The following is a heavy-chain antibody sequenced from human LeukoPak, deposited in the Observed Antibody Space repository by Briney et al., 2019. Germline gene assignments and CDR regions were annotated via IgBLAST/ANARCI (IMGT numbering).Heavy chain of an antibody. Sequence: SSETLSLTCTVSGYSISSGYYWGWIRQPPGKGLEWIGSIYHSGSTYYNPSLKSRVTISVDTSKNQFSLKLSSVTAADTAVYYCARHFTRRRLYGSGSYCFDYWGQGTLVTVSS. CDR3: ARHFTRRRLYGSGSYCFDY. CDR2: IYHSGST. CDR1: GYSISSGYY. J-gene: IGHJ4*02. D-gene: IGHD3-10*01. V-gene: IGHV4-38-2*02.